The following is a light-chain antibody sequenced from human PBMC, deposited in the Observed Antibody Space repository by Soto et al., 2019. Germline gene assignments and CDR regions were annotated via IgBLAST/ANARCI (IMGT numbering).Light chain of an antibody. CDR1: SSDVGAHNL. CDR2: EVS. J-gene: IGLJ3*02. Sequence: QSALTQPASVSGSPGQSITISCSGTSSDVGAHNLVSWYQQHPGRAPKLMIYEVSKRPSGVPDRFSGSKSGNTASLTVSGLQAEDEADYYCSSYAGSNNWVFGGGTKVTVL. V-gene: IGLV2-8*01. CDR3: SSYAGSNNWV.